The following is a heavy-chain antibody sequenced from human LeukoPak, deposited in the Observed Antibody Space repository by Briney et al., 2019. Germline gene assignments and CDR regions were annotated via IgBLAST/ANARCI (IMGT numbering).Heavy chain of an antibody. CDR1: GGPISSGGYY. CDR3: ARAFIVVVVAATPYFDY. V-gene: IGHV4-31*03. J-gene: IGHJ4*02. CDR2: IYYSGST. Sequence: SQTLSLTCTVSGGPISSGGYYWSWIRPPPGKGLELIGYIYYSGSTYYNPSLKSRVTISVDTSKNQFSLKLSSVTAADTAVYYCARAFIVVVVAATPYFDYWGQGTLVTVSS. D-gene: IGHD2-15*01.